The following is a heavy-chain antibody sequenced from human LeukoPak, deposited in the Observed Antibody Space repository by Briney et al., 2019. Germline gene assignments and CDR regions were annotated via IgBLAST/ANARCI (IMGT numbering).Heavy chain of an antibody. V-gene: IGHV3-7*01. D-gene: IGHD2-15*01. J-gene: IGHJ4*02. CDR3: ARLNIVVVVATNSVELDY. Sequence: GGSLRLSCSASGFTFSSYWMSWVRQAPGKGLEWVANIKQDGSEKYYVDSVKGRFTISRDNAKNSLYLQMNSLRAEDTAVYYCARLNIVVVVATNSVELDYWGQGTLVTVSS. CDR2: IKQDGSEK. CDR1: GFTFSSYW.